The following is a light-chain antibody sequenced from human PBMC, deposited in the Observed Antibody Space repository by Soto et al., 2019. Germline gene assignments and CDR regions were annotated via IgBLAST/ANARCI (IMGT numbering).Light chain of an antibody. CDR3: CSYGGSYTWV. CDR2: DVS. J-gene: IGLJ3*02. Sequence: QSVLTQPRSVSGSPGQSVTISCTGASGDVGGYNFVSWYQQHPGKAPTLMIFDVSQRPSGVPDRFSDSKSGNTASLTISGLQAEDEADYYCCSYGGSYTWVFGGGTKVTVL. CDR1: SGDVGGYNF. V-gene: IGLV2-11*01.